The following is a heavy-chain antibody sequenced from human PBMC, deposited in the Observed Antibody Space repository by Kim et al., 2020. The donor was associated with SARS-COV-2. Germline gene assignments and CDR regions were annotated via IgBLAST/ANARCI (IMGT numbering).Heavy chain of an antibody. CDR1: GFTFSSYG. J-gene: IGHJ4*02. V-gene: IGHV3-30*18. D-gene: IGHD3-3*01. CDR3: AKDLEQRFLEWLSVGD. CDR2: ISYDGSNK. Sequence: GGSLRLSCAASGFTFSSYGMHWVRQAPGKGLEWVAVISYDGSNKYYADSVKGRFTISRDNSKNTLYLQMNSLRAEDTAVYYCAKDLEQRFLEWLSVGDWGQGTLVTVSS.